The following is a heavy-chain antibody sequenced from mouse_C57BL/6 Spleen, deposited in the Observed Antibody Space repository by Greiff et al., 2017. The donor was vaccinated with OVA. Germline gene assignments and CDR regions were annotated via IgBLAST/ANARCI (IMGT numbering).Heavy chain of an antibody. D-gene: IGHD2-1*01. CDR3: ARGGGKGYYFDY. V-gene: IGHV1-26*01. CDR2: INPNNGGT. J-gene: IGHJ2*01. CDR1: GYTFTDYY. Sequence: EVQLQQSGPELVKPGASVKISCKASGYTFTDYYMNWVKQSHGKSLEWIGDINPNNGGTSYNQQFKGKATLTVDKSSSTAYMELRSLPSEDSAVYYCARGGGKGYYFDYWGQGTTLTVSS.